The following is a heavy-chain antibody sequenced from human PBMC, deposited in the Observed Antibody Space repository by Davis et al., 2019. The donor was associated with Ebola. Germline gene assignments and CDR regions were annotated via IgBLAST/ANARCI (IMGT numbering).Heavy chain of an antibody. V-gene: IGHV6-1*01. CDR3: ARDRHESRAYGF. J-gene: IGHJ4*02. D-gene: IGHD3-16*01. CDR2: TYYRSKWYN. Sequence: SQTLSLTCAISGDSVSSNSAAWNWIRQSPSRGLEWLGRTYYRSKWYNDYAVSVKSRITINPDTSKNQFSLSLNSVTAADTAMYFCARDRHESRAYGFWGQGTLVTVSS. CDR1: GDSVSSNSAA.